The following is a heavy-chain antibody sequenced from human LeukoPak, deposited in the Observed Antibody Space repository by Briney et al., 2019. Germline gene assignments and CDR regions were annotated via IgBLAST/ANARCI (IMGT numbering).Heavy chain of an antibody. CDR1: GFTFSIYA. V-gene: IGHV3-9*01. Sequence: GGSLRLSCAASGFTFSIYAMSWVRQAPGKGLEWVSGISWNSGSIGYADSVKGRFTISRDNAKNSLYLEMNSLRAEDTALYYCAKDIGGSYFHYFDYWGQGTLVTVSS. D-gene: IGHD1-26*01. CDR3: AKDIGGSYFHYFDY. CDR2: ISWNSGSI. J-gene: IGHJ4*02.